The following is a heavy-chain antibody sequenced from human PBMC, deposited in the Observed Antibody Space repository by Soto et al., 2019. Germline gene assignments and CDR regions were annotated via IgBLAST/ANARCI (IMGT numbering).Heavy chain of an antibody. D-gene: IGHD3-10*01. J-gene: IGHJ3*02. Sequence: QVQLVQSGAEVKKPGSSVEVSCKDSGGTFSSYALSWVRQAPGQGLEWMGGILPIFGTANYAQKFQGRGTITADESTSTAYMELSSLDSQDTAVDYQARDGPRRGSGRRIPCDIWGRGTLVTVSS. CDR2: ILPIFGTA. CDR1: GGTFSSYA. CDR3: ARDGPRRGSGRRIPCDI. V-gene: IGHV1-69*01.